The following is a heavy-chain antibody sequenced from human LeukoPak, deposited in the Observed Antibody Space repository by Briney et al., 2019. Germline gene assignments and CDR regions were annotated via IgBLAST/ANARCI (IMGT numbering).Heavy chain of an antibody. CDR2: IYHSGST. V-gene: IGHV4-39*07. D-gene: IGHD3-22*01. J-gene: IGHJ3*02. CDR1: GGSISSSSYY. Sequence: PSETLSLTCTVSGGSISSSSYYWGWVRQPPGKGLEWIGSIYHSGSTYYNPSLKSRVTISVDTSKNQFSLKLSSVTAADTAVYYCATGYYDSSGYYGGGAFDIWGQGTMVTVSS. CDR3: ATGYYDSSGYYGGGAFDI.